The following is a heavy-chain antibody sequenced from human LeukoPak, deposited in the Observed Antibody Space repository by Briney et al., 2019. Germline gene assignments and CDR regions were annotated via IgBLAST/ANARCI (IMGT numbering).Heavy chain of an antibody. D-gene: IGHD3-22*01. Sequence: SETLSLTCTVSGGSISSSSYYWGWIRQPPGKGLEWIGSIHPSGRLYNNPSLESRVTISIDTSKNQFSLNLNSVTAADTAVYFCSRGLDSRKLGYWGQGTLVTASS. J-gene: IGHJ4*02. V-gene: IGHV4-39*07. CDR1: GGSISSSSYY. CDR3: SRGLDSRKLGY. CDR2: IHPSGRL.